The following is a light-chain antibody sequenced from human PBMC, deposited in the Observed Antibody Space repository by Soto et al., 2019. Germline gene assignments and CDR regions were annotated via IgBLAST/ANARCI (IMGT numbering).Light chain of an antibody. V-gene: IGKV3-15*01. CDR1: QSISSN. CDR3: QHYNNWPPWT. CDR2: GAS. Sequence: EIVMTQSPATLSVSPGERATLSCRASQSISSNLAWYQQKRGQAPRLLIYGASTRATGIPARFSGSGSGTEFTLTIRSLQSQDFAVYYCQHYNNWPPWTFGQGTKVEIK. J-gene: IGKJ1*01.